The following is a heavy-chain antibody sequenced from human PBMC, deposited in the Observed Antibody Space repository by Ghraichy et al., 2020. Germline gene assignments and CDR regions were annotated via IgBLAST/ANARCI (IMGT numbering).Heavy chain of an antibody. D-gene: IGHD3-9*01. J-gene: IGHJ4*02. Sequence: GGSLRLSCAASGFTFSNYDMSWVRQAPGKVLEWVSYISSRSSTIYYADSVKGRFTISRDNAKNSLYLLMNSLRAEDTAVYYCARDQYYDILTGYYNYFDSWGQGTLVTVSS. CDR1: GFTFSNYD. V-gene: IGHV3-48*04. CDR3: ARDQYYDILTGYYNYFDS. CDR2: ISSRSSTI.